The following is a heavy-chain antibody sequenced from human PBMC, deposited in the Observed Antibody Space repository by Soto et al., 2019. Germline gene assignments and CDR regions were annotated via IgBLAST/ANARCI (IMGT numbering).Heavy chain of an antibody. CDR2: ISGSGGST. J-gene: IGHJ4*02. Sequence: GGSLRLSCAASGFTFSSYAMSWVRQAPGKGLEWVSGISGSGGSTYYADSVKGRFTISRDNSKNTLYLQMNSLRAEDTAVYYCAKGTMIIVASGPDYWGQGTLVTVSS. CDR1: GFTFSSYA. CDR3: AKGTMIIVASGPDY. D-gene: IGHD3-22*01. V-gene: IGHV3-23*01.